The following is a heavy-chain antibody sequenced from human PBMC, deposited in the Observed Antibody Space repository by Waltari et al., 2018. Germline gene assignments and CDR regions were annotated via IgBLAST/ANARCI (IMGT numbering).Heavy chain of an antibody. Sequence: EVQLLQSGGGLVQPGGSLRLSCAASGFTFSNYAMAWVRQTPGKGPGGVSGISSRGTYYADSVKGRLTLSRDNSKDTLDLQMNSLRADDTAVYYCAKAALDYYGSGAYFDHWGQGALVTVSS. CDR3: AKAALDYYGSGAYFDH. J-gene: IGHJ4*02. CDR2: ISSRGT. V-gene: IGHV3-23*01. D-gene: IGHD3-10*01. CDR1: GFTFSNYA.